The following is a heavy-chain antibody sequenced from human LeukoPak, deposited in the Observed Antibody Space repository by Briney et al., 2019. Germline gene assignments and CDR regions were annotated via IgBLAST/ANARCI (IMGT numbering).Heavy chain of an antibody. J-gene: IGHJ4*02. V-gene: IGHV4-30-2*01. Sequence: SQTLSLTCTVSGGSISSGGYYWSWLRQPPGKGLGWLGYIYHSGSTYYNPSLKSRVTISVDTSKNQFSLKLSSVTAADTAVYYCARESRYCSGAGCQDYWGQGTLVTVSS. CDR1: GGSISSGGYY. CDR2: IYHSGST. D-gene: IGHD2-15*01. CDR3: ARESRYCSGAGCQDY.